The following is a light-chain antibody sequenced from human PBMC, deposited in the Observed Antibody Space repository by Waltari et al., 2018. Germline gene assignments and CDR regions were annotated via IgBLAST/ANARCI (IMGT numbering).Light chain of an antibody. CDR3: QHYGNSPYT. CDR1: QNVSTN. V-gene: IGKV3-20*01. J-gene: IGKJ2*01. Sequence: IELPQSPCTLSLSPGDRAYLSCRASQNVSTNMAWYQHNPAQSPRLLIYGAFNRAPGIPERFSGGGSGTDFTLTISGLEPEDFAVYYCQHYGNSPYTFGQGTKLEIK. CDR2: GAF.